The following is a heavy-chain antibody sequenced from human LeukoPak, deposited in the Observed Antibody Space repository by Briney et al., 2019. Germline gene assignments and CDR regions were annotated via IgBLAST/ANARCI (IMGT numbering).Heavy chain of an antibody. CDR2: ISSSGNAV. V-gene: IGHV3-48*03. J-gene: IGHJ3*02. Sequence: GGSLRLSCAASGFMLINHGMNWIRQAPGKGLEWVSYISSSGNAVYHADSVKGRFTISRDNAKNSLYLQLNSLRAEDTAVYYCARAFLDGFDIWGQGTMVTVSS. CDR3: ARAFLDGFDI. D-gene: IGHD2/OR15-2a*01. CDR1: GFMLINHG.